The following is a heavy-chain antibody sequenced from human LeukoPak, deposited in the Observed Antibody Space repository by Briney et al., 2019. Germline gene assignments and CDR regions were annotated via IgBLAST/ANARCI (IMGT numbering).Heavy chain of an antibody. J-gene: IGHJ4*02. CDR2: IYHSGST. CDR3: ARQTTVTN. CDR1: GYSISSGYY. Sequence: SETLSLTCTVSGYSISSGYYWGWIRQPPGKGLEWIGSIYHSGSTYYNPFLKSRVTISVDTSKNQFSLKLSSVTAADTAVYYCARQTTVTNWGQGTLVTVSS. V-gene: IGHV4-38-2*02. D-gene: IGHD4-17*01.